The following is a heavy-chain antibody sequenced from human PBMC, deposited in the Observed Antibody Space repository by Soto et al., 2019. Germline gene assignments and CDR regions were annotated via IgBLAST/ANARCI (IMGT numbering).Heavy chain of an antibody. CDR2: MNPNSGST. D-gene: IGHD2-15*01. V-gene: IGHV1-8*01. CDR3: ARGHLGSCSGGSCYLFLFDY. Sequence: QVQLVQSGAEVKKPGASVKVSCKASGYTFTSYDINWVRQATGQGLEWMGWMNPNSGSTGYAQRFQGRITMTRSTSISTAYMGLSSLRSEDTAVYYCARGHLGSCSGGSCYLFLFDYWGQGTLVTVSS. CDR1: GYTFTSYD. J-gene: IGHJ4*02.